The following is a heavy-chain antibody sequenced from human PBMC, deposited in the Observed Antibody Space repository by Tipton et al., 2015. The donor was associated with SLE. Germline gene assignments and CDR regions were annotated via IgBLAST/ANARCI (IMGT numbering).Heavy chain of an antibody. CDR1: GGSIRSGDYF. Sequence: TLSLTCAVSGGSIRSGDYFWSWIRQPPGKGLEWIGYIYNSGSTYYNPSLKSRVTISVDTSKNQFSLKLSSVTAADTAVYYCARDGIAAAATDYFDYWGQGTLVTVSS. J-gene: IGHJ4*02. CDR3: ARDGIAAAATDYFDY. V-gene: IGHV4-31*11. D-gene: IGHD6-13*01. CDR2: IYNSGST.